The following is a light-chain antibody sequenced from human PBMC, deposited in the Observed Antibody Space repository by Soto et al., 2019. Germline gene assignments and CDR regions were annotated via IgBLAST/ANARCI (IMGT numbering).Light chain of an antibody. CDR3: QQYGGSSRT. CDR1: ESVSSNY. CDR2: GAS. Sequence: EIVLTQSPGTLSLSPGERATLSCRASESVSSNYLAWYQQKPGQAPRLLIYGASTRATGVPDRFSGSGSGTDFTLSISRLEPEDFAVYYCQQYGGSSRTFGQGTKVEIK. V-gene: IGKV3-20*01. J-gene: IGKJ1*01.